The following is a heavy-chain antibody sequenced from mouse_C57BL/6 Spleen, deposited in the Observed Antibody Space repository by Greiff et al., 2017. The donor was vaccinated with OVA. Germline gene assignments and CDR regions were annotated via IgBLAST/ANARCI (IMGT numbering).Heavy chain of an antibody. J-gene: IGHJ2*01. D-gene: IGHD1-1*01. V-gene: IGHV1-82*01. CDR2: IYPGDGDT. Sequence: VQLQQSGPELVKPGASVKISCKASGYAFSSSWMNWVKQRPGKGLEWIGRIYPGDGDTNYNGKFKGKATLTADKSSSTAYMQLSSLTSEDSAVYFCARRDYGSSFYFDYWGKGTTLTVSS. CDR1: GYAFSSSW. CDR3: ARRDYGSSFYFDY.